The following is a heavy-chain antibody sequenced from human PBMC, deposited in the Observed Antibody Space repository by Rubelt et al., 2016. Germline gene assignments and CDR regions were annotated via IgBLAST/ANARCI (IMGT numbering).Heavy chain of an antibody. Sequence: EVQLLESGGGLVQPGGSLRLSCAASGFAFSSCAMSWVRQAPGKGLEWVSAISGSGDRTYYADSVKDRFTISRDNSKSTLNFQLSILRAECTAVYYCAKDRVGSWFSLDYWGQETLVTVST. J-gene: IGHJ4*02. D-gene: IGHD6-13*01. V-gene: IGHV3-23*01. CDR1: GFAFSSCA. CDR3: AKDRVGSWFSLDY. CDR2: ISGSGDRT.